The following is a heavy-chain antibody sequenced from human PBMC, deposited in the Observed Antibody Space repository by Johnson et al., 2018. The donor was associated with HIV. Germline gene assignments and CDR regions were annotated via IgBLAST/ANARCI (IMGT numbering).Heavy chain of an antibody. J-gene: IGHJ3*02. Sequence: QVQLVESGGGVVQPGRSLRLSCAASGFTFSSYAMHWVRQAPGKGLEWVAVISYDGSNKYYADSVKGRFTISRDNSKNTLSLQMNSLRAEDTAVYYCARDLPSSGPDNGDAFDIWGQGTMVTVSS. CDR2: ISYDGSNK. CDR3: ARDLPSSGPDNGDAFDI. V-gene: IGHV3-30*14. D-gene: IGHD3-22*01. CDR1: GFTFSSYA.